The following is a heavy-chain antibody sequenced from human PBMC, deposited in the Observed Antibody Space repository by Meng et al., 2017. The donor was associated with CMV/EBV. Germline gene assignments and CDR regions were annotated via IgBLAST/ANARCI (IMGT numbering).Heavy chain of an antibody. CDR3: ARGGDSWYSDY. J-gene: IGHJ4*02. D-gene: IGHD1-26*01. CDR1: GGTFSTFA. CDR2: IIPVFETA. Sequence: VQLVRSAAEVKKPGSSGKVSCKTSGGTFSTFAISWVRQAPGEGLEWMGGIIPVFETANYAERFQDRVTITADDSTTTAYMELSSLRADDTALYFCARGGDSWYSDYWGQGTLVTVSS. V-gene: IGHV1-69*12.